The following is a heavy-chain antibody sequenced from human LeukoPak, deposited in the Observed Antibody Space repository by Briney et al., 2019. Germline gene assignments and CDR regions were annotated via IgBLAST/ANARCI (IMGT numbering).Heavy chain of an antibody. CDR1: SGSISSGSYY. Sequence: SETLSLTCTVSSGSISSGSYYWSWIRQPAGKGLEWIGRIYTSGSTNYNPSLKSRVTISVDTSKNQFSLKLSSVTAADTAVYYCAREVVVGNPEKVYFDYWGQGTLVTVSS. D-gene: IGHD4-23*01. CDR2: IYTSGST. CDR3: AREVVVGNPEKVYFDY. J-gene: IGHJ4*02. V-gene: IGHV4-61*02.